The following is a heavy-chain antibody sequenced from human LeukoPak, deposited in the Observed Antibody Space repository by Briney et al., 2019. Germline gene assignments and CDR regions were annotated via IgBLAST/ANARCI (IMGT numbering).Heavy chain of an antibody. CDR2: ISSSSSTI. V-gene: IGHV3-48*04. CDR1: GFTFSSYS. CDR3: ARTSGWVY. D-gene: IGHD6-19*01. J-gene: IGHJ4*02. Sequence: GGSLRLSCAASGFTFSSYSMNWVRQAPGKGLEWVSYISSSSSTIYYADSVKGRFTISRDNAKNSLYLQMNSLRAEDTAVYYCARTSGWVYWGQGTLVTVSS.